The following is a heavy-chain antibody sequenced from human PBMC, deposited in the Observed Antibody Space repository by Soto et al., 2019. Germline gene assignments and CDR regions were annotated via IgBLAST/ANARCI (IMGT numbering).Heavy chain of an antibody. CDR2: INHSGST. CDR3: ARDLRYCSGGKCYSSFDY. CDR1: GGSFSGYY. J-gene: IGHJ4*02. Sequence: PSETLSLTCAVYGGSFSGYYWSWIRQPPGKGLEWIGEINHSGSTNYNPSLKSRVTISVDTSKNQFSLKLSSVTAADTAVYYCARDLRYCSGGKCYSSFDYWGQGALVTVSS. V-gene: IGHV4-34*01. D-gene: IGHD2-15*01.